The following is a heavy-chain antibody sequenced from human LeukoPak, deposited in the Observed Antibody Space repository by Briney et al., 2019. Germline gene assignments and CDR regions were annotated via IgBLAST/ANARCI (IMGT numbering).Heavy chain of an antibody. J-gene: IGHJ4*02. D-gene: IGHD5-18*01. CDR3: ARVGYSFDY. V-gene: IGHV3-53*01. CDR1: GLTVSSNC. CDR2: IYSGGST. Sequence: GGSLRLSCAASGLTVSSNCMSWVRKAPGKGLEWVSVIYSGGSTYYADSVKGRFTISRDNSKNTLYLQMNSLRAEDTAVYYCARVGYSFDYWGQGTLVTVSS.